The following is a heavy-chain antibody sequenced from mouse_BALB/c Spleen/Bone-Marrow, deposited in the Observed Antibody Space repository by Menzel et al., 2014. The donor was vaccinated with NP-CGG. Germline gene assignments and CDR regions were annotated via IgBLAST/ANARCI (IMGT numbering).Heavy chain of an antibody. V-gene: IGHV1-18*01. Sequence: VQLQQSGPELVKPGASMEISCKASGYSFTGYTMNWVKQSHGKNLEWIGLINPYNGGTSYNQKFKGKATLTVDKSSSTAYMELLSLTSEDSAVYYCARWAVYYDYGEDYAMDYWGQGTSVTVSS. CDR3: ARWAVYYDYGEDYAMDY. CDR1: GYSFTGYT. J-gene: IGHJ4*01. D-gene: IGHD2-4*01. CDR2: INPYNGGT.